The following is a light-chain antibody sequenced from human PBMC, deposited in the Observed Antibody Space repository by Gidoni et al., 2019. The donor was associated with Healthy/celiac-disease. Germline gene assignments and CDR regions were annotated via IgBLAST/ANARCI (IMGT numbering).Light chain of an antibody. CDR2: DAS. Sequence: DIQSTQSPSALSASVEDRVTITCQASQDISNYLNWYQQKPGKAPKLLIYDASTWETGVPSRFSGSGSGTDFTFTISSLQPEDIATYYCQQYDNLPRTFGQGTKVEIK. J-gene: IGKJ1*01. CDR1: QDISNY. CDR3: QQYDNLPRT. V-gene: IGKV1-33*01.